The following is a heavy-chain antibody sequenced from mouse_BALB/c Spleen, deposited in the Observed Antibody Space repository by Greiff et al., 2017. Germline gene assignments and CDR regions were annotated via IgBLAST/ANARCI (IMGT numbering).Heavy chain of an antibody. D-gene: IGHD2-4*01. V-gene: IGHV5-6-2*01. CDR3: ARHDDYGGFAY. CDR2: INSNGGST. J-gene: IGHJ3*01. Sequence: EVKLMESGGGLVKLGGSLKLSCAASGFTFSSYYMSWVRQTPEKRLELVAAINSNGGSTYYPDTVKGRFTISRDNAKNTLYLQMSSLKSEDTALYYCARHDDYGGFAYWGQGTLVTVSA. CDR1: GFTFSSYY.